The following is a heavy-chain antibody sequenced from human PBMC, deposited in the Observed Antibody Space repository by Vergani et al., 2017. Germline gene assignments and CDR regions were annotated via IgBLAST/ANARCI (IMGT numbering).Heavy chain of an antibody. CDR1: GGTFSSYA. CDR3: AREDMDTAYGMDV. J-gene: IGHJ6*02. D-gene: IGHD5-18*01. CDR2: TIPILGIA. Sequence: QVQLVQSGAEVKKPGSSVKVSCKASGGTFSSYAISWVRQAPGQGLEWMGRTIPILGIANYAQKFQGRVTITADKSTSTAYMELSSLRSEDTAVYYCAREDMDTAYGMDVWGQGTTVTVSS. V-gene: IGHV1-69*04.